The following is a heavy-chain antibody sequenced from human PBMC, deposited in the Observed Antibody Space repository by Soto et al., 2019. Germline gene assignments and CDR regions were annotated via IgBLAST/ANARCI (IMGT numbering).Heavy chain of an antibody. J-gene: IGHJ6*01. D-gene: IGHD1-7*01. CDR3: VIQGIGRLQELSDV. Sequence: QVQLQESGPGMVKPSETLSLTCTVAGGSIDGVNCAWLRQTPGKALEWVGYVYDNGDSVYNPSLKSQFALSMDTSKSKFSRQLRSVTAADTAVDYSVIQGIGRLQELSDVWGRGTTFTVYS. V-gene: IGHV4-59*08. CDR2: VYDNGDS. CDR1: GGSIDGVN.